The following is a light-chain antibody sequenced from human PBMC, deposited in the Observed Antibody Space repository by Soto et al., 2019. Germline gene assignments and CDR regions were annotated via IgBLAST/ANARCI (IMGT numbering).Light chain of an antibody. Sequence: DIVMTQPPDSLAVSLGERATINCKSSQTVLYSSNNKNYLAWYQQKPGQPPKLLIYWASTRESGVPDRFSGSGSGTDFTLTISSLQAEDVAVYFCHQYYRTPRTFGQGTKVEIK. J-gene: IGKJ1*01. CDR1: QTVLYSSNNKNY. CDR2: WAS. CDR3: HQYYRTPRT. V-gene: IGKV4-1*01.